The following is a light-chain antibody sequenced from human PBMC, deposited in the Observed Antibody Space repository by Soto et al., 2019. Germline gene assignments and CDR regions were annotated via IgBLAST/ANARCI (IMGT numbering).Light chain of an antibody. Sequence: DIQMTQSPSSVSASVGDRVTITCRASQAINRWLAWYQQKPGKAPKLLIYAASTLLSDVPSRFSGSGSGTDFTLTISSLQPDDFATYYCQQANSFPRLFGQGTKVEMK. J-gene: IGKJ1*01. CDR2: AAS. CDR3: QQANSFPRL. V-gene: IGKV1-12*01. CDR1: QAINRW.